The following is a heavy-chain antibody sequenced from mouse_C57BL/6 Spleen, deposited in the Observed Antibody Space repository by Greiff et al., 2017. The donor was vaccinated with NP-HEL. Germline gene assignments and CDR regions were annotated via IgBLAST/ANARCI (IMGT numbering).Heavy chain of an antibody. CDR3: ARGDHYYGSSDY. D-gene: IGHD1-1*01. CDR1: GYTFTDYY. CDR2: INPNNGGT. Sequence: EVQLQQSGPELVKPGASVKISCKASGYTFTDYYMNWVKQSHGKSLEWIGDINPNNGGTSYKQKFKGKATLTVDKSSSTAYMELRSLTSEDSAVYYCARGDHYYGSSDYWGQGTTLTVSS. J-gene: IGHJ2*01. V-gene: IGHV1-26*01.